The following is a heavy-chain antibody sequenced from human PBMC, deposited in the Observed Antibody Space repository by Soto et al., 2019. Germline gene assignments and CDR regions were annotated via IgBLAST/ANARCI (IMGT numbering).Heavy chain of an antibody. CDR2: IKSKTDSGTT. CDR1: GFTFSNAW. D-gene: IGHD3-22*01. Sequence: SGGSLRLSCAASGFTFSNAWMSWVRQAPGKXLEWVGRIKSKTDSGTTDYAAPVKGRFTISRDDSKNTLYLQMNSLKTEDTAVYYCTTDPTTYYSDRRSPQGGQAALVTVSS. V-gene: IGHV3-15*01. CDR3: TTDPTTYYSDRRSPQ. J-gene: IGHJ1*01.